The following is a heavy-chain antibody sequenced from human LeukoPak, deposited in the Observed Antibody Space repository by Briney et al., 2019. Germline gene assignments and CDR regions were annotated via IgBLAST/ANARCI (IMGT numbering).Heavy chain of an antibody. J-gene: IGHJ6*03. CDR1: GFTFSSYS. CDR3: AKDGGWPEYYYMDV. D-gene: IGHD3-3*01. V-gene: IGHV3-48*01. CDR2: ISGSSSTIYISSSSSTT. Sequence: GGSLRLSCAASGFTFSSYSMNWVRQAPGKGLEWVSYISGSSSTIYISSSSSTTYYADSVKGRFTISRDNSKNTLYLQMNSLRAEDTAVYYCAKDGGWPEYYYMDVWGKGTTVTVSS.